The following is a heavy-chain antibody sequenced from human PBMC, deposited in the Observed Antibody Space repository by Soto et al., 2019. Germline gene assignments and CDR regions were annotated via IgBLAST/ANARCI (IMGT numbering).Heavy chain of an antibody. CDR2: IYPGDSDT. V-gene: IGHV5-51*01. J-gene: IGHJ3*02. CDR1: GYSFTSYW. D-gene: IGHD3-3*01. CDR3: ARHNSILEWLSAFDI. Sequence: PGESLKISCKGSGYSFTSYWIGWVRQMPGKGLEWMGIIYPGDSDTRYSPSFQGQVTISADKSISTAYLQWSSLKASDTAMYYCARHNSILEWLSAFDIWGQGTMVTVSS.